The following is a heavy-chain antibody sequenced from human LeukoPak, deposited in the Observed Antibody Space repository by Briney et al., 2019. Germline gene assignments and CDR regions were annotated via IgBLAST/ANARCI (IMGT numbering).Heavy chain of an antibody. V-gene: IGHV3-20*04. CDR2: INWNGGST. Sequence: PGGSLRLSCAASGFSFDDYDMSWVRQAPGKGLEWVSGINWNGGSTGYAGSVKGRFTISRDNAKNSLYLQMSSLRAEDTALYYCAREEGGYFDYWGQGTLVTVSS. D-gene: IGHD3-16*01. CDR1: GFSFDDYD. CDR3: AREEGGYFDY. J-gene: IGHJ4*02.